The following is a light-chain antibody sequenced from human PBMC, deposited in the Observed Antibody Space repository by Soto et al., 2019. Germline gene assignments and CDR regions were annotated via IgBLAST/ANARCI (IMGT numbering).Light chain of an antibody. V-gene: IGKV1-6*01. CDR1: QGIRND. Sequence: AIPMTQSPSSLSASVGDRVTITCRASQGIRNDLGWYQQKPGKAPKLLIYGASSLQSGVPSRFSGSGSGTDFTLTISSLPPEDFATYYCLQDYNYPLTFGPGTTVDIK. CDR2: GAS. CDR3: LQDYNYPLT. J-gene: IGKJ3*01.